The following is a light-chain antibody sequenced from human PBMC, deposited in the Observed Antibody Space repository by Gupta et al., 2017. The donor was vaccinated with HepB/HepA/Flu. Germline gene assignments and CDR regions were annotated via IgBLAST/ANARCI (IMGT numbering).Light chain of an antibody. CDR2: AAS. CDR3: QQYDNSPHT. Sequence: ASRITQSPSSFSASTGDRVTITCRACKGISSYLAWYQQKPGKAPKLLIYAASTLQSGVPSRFSGSGSGTDFTPTISCLQAEDFAAYYCQQYDNSPHTFGQGTKVEIK. J-gene: IGKJ1*01. CDR1: KGISSY. V-gene: IGKV1-8*01.